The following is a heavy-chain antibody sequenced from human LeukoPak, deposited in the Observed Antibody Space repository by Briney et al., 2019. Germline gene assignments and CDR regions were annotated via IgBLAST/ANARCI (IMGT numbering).Heavy chain of an antibody. CDR1: GYTFTSYY. Sequence: GASVKVSCKASGYTFTSYYMHWVRQATGQGLEWMGWMNPNSGNTGYAQKFQGRVTITRNTSISTAYMELSSLRSEDTAVYYCARVKQQLGKYYYYYMDVWGKGTTVTVSS. D-gene: IGHD6-13*01. V-gene: IGHV1-8*03. J-gene: IGHJ6*03. CDR2: MNPNSGNT. CDR3: ARVKQQLGKYYYYYMDV.